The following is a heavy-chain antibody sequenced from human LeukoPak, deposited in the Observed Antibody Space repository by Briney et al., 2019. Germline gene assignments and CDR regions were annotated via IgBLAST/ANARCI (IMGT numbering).Heavy chain of an antibody. CDR2: IYYSGST. D-gene: IGHD6-13*01. J-gene: IGHJ4*02. CDR3: ARDFSSSWYAFDY. V-gene: IGHV4-61*01. Sequence: SETLSLTCTVSGGSVSSGSYYWSWIRQPPGKGLEWIRYIYYSGSTNYNSSLKSRVTISVDTSKNQFSLKLSSVTAADTAVYYCARDFSSSWYAFDYWGQGILVSVSS. CDR1: GGSVSSGSYY.